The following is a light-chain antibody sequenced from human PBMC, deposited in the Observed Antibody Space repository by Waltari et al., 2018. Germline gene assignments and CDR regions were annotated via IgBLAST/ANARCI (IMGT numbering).Light chain of an antibody. CDR1: QPVLYSSNSKNY. CDR3: LQDYIYPWT. Sequence: DIVMTQSPDSLAVSLGERATINCRSSQPVLYSSNSKNYLAWYQQKPGQTPKLLVYWASNRESGVPDRFSGSGSGTDFTLTISSLQPDDFATYYCLQDYIYPWTFGQGTKVEV. CDR2: WAS. V-gene: IGKV4-1*01. J-gene: IGKJ1*01.